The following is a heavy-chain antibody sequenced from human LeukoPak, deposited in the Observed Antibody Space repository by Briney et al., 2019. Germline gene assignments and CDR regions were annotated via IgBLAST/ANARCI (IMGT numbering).Heavy chain of an antibody. CDR1: GFTFSSYS. CDR2: ITSSSYI. CDR3: ARDREGDYIWGSYRPDWFDP. D-gene: IGHD3-16*02. J-gene: IGHJ5*02. V-gene: IGHV3-21*01. Sequence: GGSLGLSCAASGFTFSSYSMNWVRQAPGEGLEWVSSITSSSYIYYADSVKGRFTISRDNAKNSLYLQMNSLRAEDTAVYYCARDREGDYIWGSYRPDWFDPWGQGTLVTVSS.